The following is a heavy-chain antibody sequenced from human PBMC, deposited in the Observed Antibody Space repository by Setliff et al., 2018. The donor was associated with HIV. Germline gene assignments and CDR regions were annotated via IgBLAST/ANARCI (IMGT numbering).Heavy chain of an antibody. V-gene: IGHV4-4*07. J-gene: IGHJ2*01. CDR1: GGSISGHY. CDR3: ARVRFNFDNVRCFDL. D-gene: IGHD1-20*01. CDR2: IYISGSA. Sequence: SETLSLTCTVSGGSISGHYWNWIRQPAGGGLEWIGRIYISGSANYNPSLKSRVTMSLDTSRNEVSLRLSSVTAADTATYFCARVRFNFDNVRCFDLWGPGTLVTVSS.